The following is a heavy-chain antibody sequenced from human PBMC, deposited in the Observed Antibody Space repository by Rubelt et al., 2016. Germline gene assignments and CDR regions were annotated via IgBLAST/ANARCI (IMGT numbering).Heavy chain of an antibody. J-gene: IGHJ4*02. D-gene: IGHD3-16*02. CDR1: GYTFTSYG. CDR2: ISAYNGNT. CDR3: ARNLIMITFGGVIVPPDY. Sequence: QVQLVQSGAEVKKPGASVKVSCKASGYTFTSYGISWVRQAPGQGLEWMGWISAYNGNTNYAQKLQGRVTMTTDTSTSTAYMELRSLRSDDTAVYCCARNLIMITFGGVIVPPDYWGQGTLVTVSS. V-gene: IGHV1-18*01.